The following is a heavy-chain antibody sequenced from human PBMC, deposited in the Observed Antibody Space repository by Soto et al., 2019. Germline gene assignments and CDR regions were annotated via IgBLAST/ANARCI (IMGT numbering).Heavy chain of an antibody. D-gene: IGHD6-19*01. CDR3: VQTTGWPGFDF. Sequence: EVQLVESGGGLIQPGGSLRLSCAASGFTVSSKYMTWVRQAPGKGLEWVSVIYGGGTTYYADSVKGRFTISRDNSKNTLYLQVNSLRAEDTAVYYCVQTTGWPGFDFWGQGTLVTFTS. CDR1: GFTVSSKY. V-gene: IGHV3-53*01. J-gene: IGHJ4*02. CDR2: IYGGGTT.